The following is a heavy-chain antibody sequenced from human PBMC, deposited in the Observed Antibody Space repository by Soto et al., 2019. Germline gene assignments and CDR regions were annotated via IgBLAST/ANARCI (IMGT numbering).Heavy chain of an antibody. Sequence: EVQLLESGGGLVQPGGSLRLSCAASGFTFSSYAMSWVRQAPGKGLEWVSAISGSGGSTYYADSVKGRFTISRDNSKNTLYLQMNSLRAEDTAVYYCAKAEGYSSYARSCFDYWGQGTLVTVSS. CDR3: AKAEGYSSYARSCFDY. J-gene: IGHJ4*02. D-gene: IGHD5-12*01. CDR1: GFTFSSYA. CDR2: ISGSGGST. V-gene: IGHV3-23*01.